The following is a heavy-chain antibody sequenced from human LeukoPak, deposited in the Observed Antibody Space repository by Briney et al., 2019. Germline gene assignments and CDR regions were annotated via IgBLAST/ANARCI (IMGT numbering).Heavy chain of an antibody. Sequence: SGGSLRLSCAASGFTFSSYAMSWVRQAPGKGLEWVSAISSIGGSTYYADSGKGRFTISRDNAKNSLYLQMNRLRAEDTAVYYCARDLGYCSGGSCYFGYYYYYGMDVWGQGTTVTVSS. CDR3: ARDLGYCSGGSCYFGYYYYYGMDV. V-gene: IGHV3-23*01. CDR2: ISSIGGST. CDR1: GFTFSSYA. D-gene: IGHD2-15*01. J-gene: IGHJ6*02.